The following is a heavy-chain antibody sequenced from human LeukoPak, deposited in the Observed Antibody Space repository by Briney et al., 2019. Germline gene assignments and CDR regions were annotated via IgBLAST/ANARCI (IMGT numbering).Heavy chain of an antibody. CDR1: GGSINSDSYF. CDR3: ARLAYSGYGDAFDI. V-gene: IGHV4-39*01. Sequence: SETLSLTCTVSGGSINSDSYFWGWIRQPPGKGLEWIANVYYSGSTYYNPSLKSRVTISVDTSKNQFSLKLSSVTAADTAVYYCARLAYSGYGDAFDIWGQGPMVTVSS. CDR2: VYYSGST. J-gene: IGHJ3*02. D-gene: IGHD5-12*01.